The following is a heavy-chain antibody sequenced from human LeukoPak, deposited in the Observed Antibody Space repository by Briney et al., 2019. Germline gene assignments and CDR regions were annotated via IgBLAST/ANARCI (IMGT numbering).Heavy chain of an antibody. V-gene: IGHV4-59*01. J-gene: IGHJ5*02. D-gene: IGHD2-15*01. CDR2: IYYSGST. CDR3: ARAGFEGYCSGGGCYSVWFDP. CDR1: GGSISSYY. Sequence: PSETLSLTCTVSGGSISSYYWSWIRQPPGKGLEWIGYIYYSGSTNYNPSLKSRVTISVDTSKNQFSLKLSSVTAADTAVYYCARAGFEGYCSGGGCYSVWFDPWGQGTLVTVSS.